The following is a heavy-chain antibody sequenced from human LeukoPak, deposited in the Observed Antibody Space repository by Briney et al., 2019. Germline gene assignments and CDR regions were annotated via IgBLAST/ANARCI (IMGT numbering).Heavy chain of an antibody. CDR1: GFTFSSYA. CDR3: ARVPGDV. D-gene: IGHD3-10*01. J-gene: IGHJ6*04. CDR2: FSGSGGST. V-gene: IGHV3-23*01. Sequence: PAGGSLRLSCAASGFTFSSYAMSWVRQAPGKGLEWVSAFSGSGGSTYYADSVKGRFTISRDNAKNSLYLQMNSLRAEDTGVYYCARVPGDVWGKGTTVTVSS.